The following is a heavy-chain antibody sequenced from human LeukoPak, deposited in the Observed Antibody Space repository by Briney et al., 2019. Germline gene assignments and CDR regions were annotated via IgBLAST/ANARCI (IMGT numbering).Heavy chain of an antibody. Sequence: ASVKVSCKASGYTFTSYDINWVRQATGQGLEWMGWMNPNSGNTGYAQKFQGRVTITADESTSTAYMELSSLRSEDTAVYYCAREGPNYYDSSRNWYFDLWGRGTLVTVSS. V-gene: IGHV1-8*01. CDR1: GYTFTSYD. CDR3: AREGPNYYDSSRNWYFDL. CDR2: MNPNSGNT. J-gene: IGHJ2*01. D-gene: IGHD3-22*01.